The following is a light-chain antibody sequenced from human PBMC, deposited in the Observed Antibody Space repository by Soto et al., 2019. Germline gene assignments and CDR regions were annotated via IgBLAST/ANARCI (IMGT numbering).Light chain of an antibody. CDR1: QSVSSY. Sequence: EIVLTQSPATLYLSPGERATLSCRASQSVSSYLAWYQQKPGQAPRLLIYDASNRATGIPARFSGSGSGTDFTLTNSSLEPEDFAVYYCQQRSNWPYTFGQGTKLEIK. V-gene: IGKV3-11*01. CDR2: DAS. CDR3: QQRSNWPYT. J-gene: IGKJ2*01.